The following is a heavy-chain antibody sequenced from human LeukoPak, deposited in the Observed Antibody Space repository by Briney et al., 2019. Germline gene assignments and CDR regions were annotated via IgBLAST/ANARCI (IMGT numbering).Heavy chain of an antibody. CDR1: GGSISSYY. CDR3: ARTGSTVTMLYPFDH. D-gene: IGHD4-17*01. V-gene: IGHV4-59*01. Sequence: SETLSLACTVSGGSISSYYWSWIRQPPGKGLEWIGYIYYSGSTNYNPSLKSRVTISVDTSKNQFSLKLSSVTAADTAVYYCARTGSTVTMLYPFDHWGQGTLVTVSS. CDR2: IYYSGST. J-gene: IGHJ4*02.